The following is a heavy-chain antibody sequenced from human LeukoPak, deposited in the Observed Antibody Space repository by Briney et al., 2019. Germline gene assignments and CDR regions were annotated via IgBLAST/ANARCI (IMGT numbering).Heavy chain of an antibody. Sequence: ASVKVSCKASGYTFTGNYMHWVRHAPGQRLEWMGWINPNSGGTNYAQKFQGRVTMTRDTSISTAYMELSRLRSDDTAVYYCASYIAAAGFDYWGQGTLVTVSS. D-gene: IGHD6-13*01. CDR1: GYTFTGNY. CDR3: ASYIAAAGFDY. J-gene: IGHJ4*02. V-gene: IGHV1-2*02. CDR2: INPNSGGT.